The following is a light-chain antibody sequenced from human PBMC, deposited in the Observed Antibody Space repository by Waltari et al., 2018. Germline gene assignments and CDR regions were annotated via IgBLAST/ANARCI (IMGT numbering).Light chain of an antibody. J-gene: IGLJ3*02. CDR3: TSYTRSNTWV. V-gene: IGLV2-14*01. CDR2: EVS. CDR1: SSDIGDYNF. Sequence: QSALTQPASVSGSPGPSITISCTGTSSDIGDYNFLSWYQQFPGKAPKLMIYEVSNRPLGVSNRFSGSKSGNTASLTISGLQAEDEADYYCTSYTRSNTWVFGGGTKVTVL.